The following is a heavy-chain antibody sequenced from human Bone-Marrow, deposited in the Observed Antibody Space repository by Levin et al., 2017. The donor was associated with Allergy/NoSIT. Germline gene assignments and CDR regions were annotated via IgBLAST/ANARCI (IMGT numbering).Heavy chain of an antibody. J-gene: IGHJ6*02. Sequence: PSETLSLICTVSGGSISSYYWSWIRQPPGKGLEWIGYIYYSGSTNYNPSLKSRVTMSVDTSKNQFSLKLSSVTAADTAVYYCARHQGVVTTYRGHTSNYDGMDVWGQGTTVTVSS. CDR1: GGSISSYY. D-gene: IGHD4-11*01. CDR3: ARHQGVVTTYRGHTSNYDGMDV. CDR2: IYYSGST. V-gene: IGHV4-59*08.